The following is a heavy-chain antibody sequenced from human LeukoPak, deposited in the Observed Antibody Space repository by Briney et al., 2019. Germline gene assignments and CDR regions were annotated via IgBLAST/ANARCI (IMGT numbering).Heavy chain of an antibody. CDR2: IYYSGST. Sequence: PSQTLSLTCTVSGGSISSGDYYWSWIRQPPGKGLEWIGYIYYSGSTYYNPSLKSRVTISVDTSKNQFSLKLSSVTAADTAVYYCASSSLVGDAFDIWGQGTMVTVSS. CDR3: ASSSLVGDAFDI. D-gene: IGHD2-15*01. J-gene: IGHJ3*02. V-gene: IGHV4-30-4*01. CDR1: GGSISSGDYY.